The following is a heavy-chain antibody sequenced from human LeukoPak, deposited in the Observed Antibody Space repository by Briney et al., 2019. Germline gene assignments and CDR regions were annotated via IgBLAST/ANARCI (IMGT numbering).Heavy chain of an antibody. D-gene: IGHD2-15*01. CDR3: ARVPIVVVVAATLPEYYFDY. J-gene: IGHJ4*02. V-gene: IGHV4-4*02. CDR2: IYHSGST. CDR1: GGSISSSNW. Sequence: PSETLSLTCAVSGGSISSSNWWSWVRQPPGKGLEWIGEIYHSGSTNYNPSLKSRVTISVDKSKIQFSLKLSSVTAADTAVYYCARVPIVVVVAATLPEYYFDYWGQGTLVTVSS.